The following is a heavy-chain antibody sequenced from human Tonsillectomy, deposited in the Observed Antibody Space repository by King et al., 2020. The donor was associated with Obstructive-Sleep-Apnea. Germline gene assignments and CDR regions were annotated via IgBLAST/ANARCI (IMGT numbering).Heavy chain of an antibody. J-gene: IGHJ4*01. V-gene: IGHV3-30*04. CDR1: GFIFSNYS. CDR3: ARAPLWFGELAFLDN. D-gene: IGHD3-10*01. CDR2: ISHDGSND. Sequence: VQLVESGGGVVQPGRFLRLSCAASGFIFSNYSMHWVRQTPDKGLEWVAVISHDGSNDFYPDSVKGRFTISRDNSKNTLDLQMSSLRGEDTAVYYCARAPLWFGELAFLDNWGHGTLVSVSA.